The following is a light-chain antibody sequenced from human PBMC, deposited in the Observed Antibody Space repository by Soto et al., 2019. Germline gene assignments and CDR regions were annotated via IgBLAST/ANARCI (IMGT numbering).Light chain of an antibody. V-gene: IGLV1-40*01. J-gene: IGLJ2*01. Sequence: QSALTQPPSVSGAPGQRVTISCTGSSSNIGAGYDVHWYQQLPGTAPKLLIYANTNRPSGVPDRFSGSKSGTSASLAITGLQAEDEADYHCQSHDSDLSGSGVFGGGTKLTVL. CDR1: SSNIGAGYD. CDR3: QSHDSDLSGSGV. CDR2: ANT.